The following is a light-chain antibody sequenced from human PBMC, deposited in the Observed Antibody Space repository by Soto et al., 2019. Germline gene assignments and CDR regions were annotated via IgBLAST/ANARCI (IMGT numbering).Light chain of an antibody. CDR1: STDVGRYNY. Sequence: QSVLTQPASVSGSPGQSITISCTGTSTDVGRYNYVSWYQQHPGKAPKLMIYDVANRPSGVSNRFSGSKSGITASLTISGLQAEDEADYYCSSYTTSTTYVCGTGTKLTVL. CDR2: DVA. CDR3: SSYTTSTTYV. V-gene: IGLV2-14*01. J-gene: IGLJ1*01.